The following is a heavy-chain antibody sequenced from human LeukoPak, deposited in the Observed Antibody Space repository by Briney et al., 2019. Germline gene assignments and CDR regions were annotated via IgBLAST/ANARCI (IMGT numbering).Heavy chain of an antibody. V-gene: IGHV4-38-2*02. CDR3: AREWLIGDYFDY. Sequence: SETLSLTCTVSGYSISSGYYWGWIRQPPGKGLEWIGSIYHSGSTYYNPSLKSRVTISVDTSKNQFSLKLSSVTAADTAVYYCAREWLIGDYFDYWGQGTLVTVSS. CDR2: IYHSGST. D-gene: IGHD3-10*01. J-gene: IGHJ4*02. CDR1: GYSISSGYY.